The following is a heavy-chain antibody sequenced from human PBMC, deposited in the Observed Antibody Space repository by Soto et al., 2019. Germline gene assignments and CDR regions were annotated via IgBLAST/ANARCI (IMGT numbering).Heavy chain of an antibody. J-gene: IGHJ4*02. Sequence: EVQLLESGGNLVPPGGSLRLSCSASGFTFNNFTMSWVRQAPGKGLEWVSAISPSGGITYYADSVRGRFTISRDNSKNSLSLQMDSLRADDTAVYYCAKGSHLDCWGQGILVTVSS. CDR2: ISPSGGIT. CDR3: AKGSHLDC. V-gene: IGHV3-23*01. CDR1: GFTFNNFT.